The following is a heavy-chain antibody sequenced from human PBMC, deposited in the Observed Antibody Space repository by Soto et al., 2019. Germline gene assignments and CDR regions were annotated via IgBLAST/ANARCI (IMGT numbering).Heavy chain of an antibody. CDR2: IYSGGST. J-gene: IGHJ5*02. CDR1: GFTVSSNY. V-gene: IGHV3-53*01. CDR3: ARGIAAAVNWFDP. D-gene: IGHD6-13*01. Sequence: GGSLRLSCAASGFTVSSNYMSWVRQAPGKGLEWVSVIYSGGSTYYADSVKGRFTISRDNSKNTLYLQINSLRAEDTAVYYCARGIAAAVNWFDPWGQGTLVTVSS.